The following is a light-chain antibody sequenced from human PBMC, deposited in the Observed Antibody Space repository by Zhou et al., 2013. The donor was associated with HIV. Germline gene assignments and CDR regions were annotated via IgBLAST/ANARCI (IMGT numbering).Light chain of an antibody. CDR3: QQYDTWPS. Sequence: EIVMTQSPATLSVSPGERATLSCRASQTVSTSYLAWYQQKPGQAPRLLIYDTSTRATGVPARFSGSGSGRDFTLTISGLQSEDFALYYCQQYDTWPSFGQGTKLQIK. J-gene: IGKJ2*01. CDR1: QTVSTSY. CDR2: DTS. V-gene: IGKV3-15*01.